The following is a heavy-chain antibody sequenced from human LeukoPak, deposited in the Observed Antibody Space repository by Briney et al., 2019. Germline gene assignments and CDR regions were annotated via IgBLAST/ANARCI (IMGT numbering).Heavy chain of an antibody. CDR2: ISTSSYI. J-gene: IGHJ4*02. CDR1: GFTFSTYS. Sequence: GGSLRLSCAASGFTFSTYSMNWVRQAPGKGLEWVSSISTSSYIYYADSVKGRFTISRDNAKNSLYLQMNSLRAEDTAVCYCARDRYGDYAVDYWGQGTLVTVSS. V-gene: IGHV3-21*01. CDR3: ARDRYGDYAVDY. D-gene: IGHD4-17*01.